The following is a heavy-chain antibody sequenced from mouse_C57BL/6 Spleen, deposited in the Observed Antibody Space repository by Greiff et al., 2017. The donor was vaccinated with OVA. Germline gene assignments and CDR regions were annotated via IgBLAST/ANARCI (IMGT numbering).Heavy chain of an antibody. CDR3: AGGNYVDAMDD. Sequence: EVQLQQSGPELVKPGASVKISCKASGYTFTDYYMNWVKQSHGKSLEWIGDINPNNGGTSYNQKFKGKATLTVDKSSSTAYMELRSLTSEDSAVYYCAGGNYVDAMDDWGQGTSVTVSS. J-gene: IGHJ4*01. CDR1: GYTFTDYY. CDR2: INPNNGGT. D-gene: IGHD2-1*01. V-gene: IGHV1-26*01.